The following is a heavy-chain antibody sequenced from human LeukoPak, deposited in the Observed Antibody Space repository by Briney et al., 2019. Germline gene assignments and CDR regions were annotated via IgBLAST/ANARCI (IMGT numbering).Heavy chain of an antibody. CDR2: INSDGSST. CDR1: GFTFSSYW. J-gene: IGHJ2*01. V-gene: IGHV3-74*01. D-gene: IGHD5-18*01. CDR3: ARDTAMFYWYFDL. Sequence: GGSLRLSCAASGFTFSSYWMHWVRQAPGKGLVWVSRINSDGSSTGYADSVKGRFTISRDNAKNTLYLQMNSLRAEDTAVYYCARDTAMFYWYFDLWGRGTLVTVSS.